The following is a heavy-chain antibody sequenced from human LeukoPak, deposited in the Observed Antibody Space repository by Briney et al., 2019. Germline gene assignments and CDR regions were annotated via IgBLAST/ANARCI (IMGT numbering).Heavy chain of an antibody. Sequence: GGSLRLSCAASGLSVTSNYMSWVRQAPGKGLEWVSVIDSGGNTYYADSVKGRFTISRDNSKNTLYLQMNSLRAEDTAVYYCARIDRGYSGYENYWGQGTLVTVSS. V-gene: IGHV3-53*01. CDR2: IDSGGNT. D-gene: IGHD5-12*01. CDR3: ARIDRGYSGYENY. CDR1: GLSVTSNY. J-gene: IGHJ4*02.